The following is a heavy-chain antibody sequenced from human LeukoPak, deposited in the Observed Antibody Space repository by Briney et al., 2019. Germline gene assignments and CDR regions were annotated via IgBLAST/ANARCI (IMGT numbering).Heavy chain of an antibody. CDR2: INDSGTT. J-gene: IGHJ5*02. D-gene: IGHD2-15*01. CDR3: ARGPRYCSGGSCYWNWFDP. CDR1: GGSFSGYY. Sequence: SETLSLTCAVYGGSFSGYYWSWIRQPPGKGLEWIGEINDSGTTNYNPSLKSRVTISVDTSKNQFSLKLSSVTAADTAVYYCARGPRYCSGGSCYWNWFDPWGQGTLVTVSS. V-gene: IGHV4-34*01.